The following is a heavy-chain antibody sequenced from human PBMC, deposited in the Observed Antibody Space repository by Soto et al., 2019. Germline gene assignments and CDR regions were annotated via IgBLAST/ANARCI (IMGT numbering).Heavy chain of an antibody. J-gene: IGHJ5*02. V-gene: IGHV1-69*13. CDR2: IIPIFGTA. Sequence: GASVNVSCKASGGTFSSYAISWVRQAPGQGLEWMGGIIPIFGTANYAQKFQGRVTITADESTSTAYMELSSLRSEDTAVYYCARWGGGYCSGGSCYGWFDPWGQGTLVTVSS. CDR3: ARWGGGYCSGGSCYGWFDP. CDR1: GGTFSSYA. D-gene: IGHD2-15*01.